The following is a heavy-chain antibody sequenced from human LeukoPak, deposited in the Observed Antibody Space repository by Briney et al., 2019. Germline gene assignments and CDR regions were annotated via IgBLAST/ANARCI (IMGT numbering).Heavy chain of an antibody. CDR3: AISSDWTSLDY. J-gene: IGHJ4*02. V-gene: IGHV3-21*04. D-gene: IGHD6-19*01. Sequence: GGSLRLSCEASGFIFNTYAMNWVRQAPGKGLEWVSSITSTSTLTYYADSVKGRFTISRDNVKNSLYLQMNSLRAEDTAVYYCAISSDWTSLDYWGQGTLVTVSS. CDR2: ITSTSTLT. CDR1: GFIFNTYA.